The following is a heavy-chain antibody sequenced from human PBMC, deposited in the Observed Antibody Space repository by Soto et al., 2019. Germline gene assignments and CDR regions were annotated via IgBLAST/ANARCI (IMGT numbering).Heavy chain of an antibody. J-gene: IGHJ4*02. Sequence: PSETLSLTCTVSGASITGSSYWSWIRQPAGXGLEWIGRFSLSGTTSYNPSLRSRVTMSADVSKNQFSLRLTSVTAADTALYYCARGMTPPGAPAWYYFDSWGQGTLVTVCS. CDR3: ARGMTPPGAPAWYYFDS. D-gene: IGHD2-8*02. V-gene: IGHV4-4*07. CDR2: FSLSGTT. CDR1: GASITGSSY.